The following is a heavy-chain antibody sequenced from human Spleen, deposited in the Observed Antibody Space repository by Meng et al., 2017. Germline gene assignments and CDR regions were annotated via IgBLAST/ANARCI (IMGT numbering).Heavy chain of an antibody. Sequence: QVQLQQWGAGLLKPSETLSLTCAFYGGSFSGYYWSWIRQPPGKGLEWIGEINHSGNTNYNPSLKSRVTISVDTSKNQFSLKLSSVTAADTAVYYCASWIYSCGWQWGQGTLVTVSS. J-gene: IGHJ4*02. CDR3: ASWIYSCGWQ. CDR2: INHSGNT. D-gene: IGHD6-19*01. V-gene: IGHV4-34*01. CDR1: GGSFSGYY.